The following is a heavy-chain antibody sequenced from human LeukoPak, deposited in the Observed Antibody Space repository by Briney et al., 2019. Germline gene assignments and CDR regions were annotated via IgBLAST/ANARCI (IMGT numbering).Heavy chain of an antibody. D-gene: IGHD1-26*01. CDR1: GGSISSYY. Sequence: SETLSLTCTVSGGSISSYYWKWIRQPPGKGLEWIGEIAHSGSTKYNPSLKSRVTISVDTSKNQFSLNLSSATDTAVYYCVIFIMGTTTTDSWGQGTLVTVSS. CDR2: IAHSGST. V-gene: IGHV4-34*01. J-gene: IGHJ4*02. CDR3: VIFIMGTTTTDS.